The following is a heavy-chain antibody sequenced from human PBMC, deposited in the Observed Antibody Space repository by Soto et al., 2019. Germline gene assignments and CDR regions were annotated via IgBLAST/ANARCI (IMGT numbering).Heavy chain of an antibody. V-gene: IGHV3-23*01. Sequence: GGSLRLSCAASGFTFSSYAMSWVRQAPGKGLEWVSAISGSGGSTYYADSVKGRFTISRDNSKNTMYLQMNSLRAEDTAVYYCAKDDQGDDYVWGSYLPDYWGQGTLVTVSS. D-gene: IGHD3-16*02. CDR2: ISGSGGST. CDR1: GFTFSSYA. J-gene: IGHJ4*02. CDR3: AKDDQGDDYVWGSYLPDY.